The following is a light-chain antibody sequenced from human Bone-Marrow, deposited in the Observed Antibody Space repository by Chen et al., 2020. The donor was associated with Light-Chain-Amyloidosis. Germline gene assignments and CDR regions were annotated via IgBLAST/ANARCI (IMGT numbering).Light chain of an antibody. J-gene: IGKJ1*01. Sequence: DIQMTQSPSPLSASVGDRVTITCRASQNIKSFLNWYQQKPGEAPKVLVYAASSLQSGVPSRFSASASGTDFSLTISSLQPEDFATYYCQQGFSTPKTFGQGTKVEIK. CDR3: QQGFSTPKT. V-gene: IGKV1-39*01. CDR1: QNIKSF. CDR2: AAS.